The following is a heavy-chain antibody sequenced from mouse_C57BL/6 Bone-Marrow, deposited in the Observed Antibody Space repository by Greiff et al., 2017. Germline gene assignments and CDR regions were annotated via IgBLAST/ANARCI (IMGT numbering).Heavy chain of an antibody. Sequence: EVQLVESGGGLVQPKGSLKLSCAASGFTFNTYAMHWVRQAPGKGLEWVARIRSKSSNYATYYADSVKDRFTISRDDSQSMLYLQMYNLKTEDTAMYYCVSERHYGRGFDVWGTGTTVTVSS. J-gene: IGHJ1*03. D-gene: IGHD1-1*01. V-gene: IGHV10-3*01. CDR3: VSERHYGRGFDV. CDR2: IRSKSSNYAT. CDR1: GFTFNTYA.